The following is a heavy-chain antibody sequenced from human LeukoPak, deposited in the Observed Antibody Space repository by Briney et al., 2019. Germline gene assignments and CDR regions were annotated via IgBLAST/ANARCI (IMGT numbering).Heavy chain of an antibody. J-gene: IGHJ4*02. D-gene: IGHD3-9*01. Sequence: SVKVSCKASGGTLSSYAISWVRQAPGQGLEWMGRITPIFGTANYAQKFQGRVTITTDESTSTAYMELSSLRSEDTAVYYCARLPDYDILTGYPYYFDYWGQGTLVTVS. V-gene: IGHV1-69*05. CDR3: ARLPDYDILTGYPYYFDY. CDR2: ITPIFGTA. CDR1: GGTLSSYA.